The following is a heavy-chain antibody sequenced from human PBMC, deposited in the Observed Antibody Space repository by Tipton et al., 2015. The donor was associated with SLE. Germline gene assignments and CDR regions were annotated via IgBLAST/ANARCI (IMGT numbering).Heavy chain of an antibody. CDR1: GGSISSSSYY. V-gene: IGHV4-39*07. CDR2: INHSGST. D-gene: IGHD7-27*01. J-gene: IGHJ5*02. CDR3: ARGKGRNWGWGWFDL. Sequence: TLSLTCTVSGGSISSSSYYWGWIRQPPGKGLEWIGEINHSGSTNYNPSLKIRVTISVDTSRNQFSLKLTSVTAADTAVYYCARGKGRNWGWGWFDLWCQGTLVTVSS.